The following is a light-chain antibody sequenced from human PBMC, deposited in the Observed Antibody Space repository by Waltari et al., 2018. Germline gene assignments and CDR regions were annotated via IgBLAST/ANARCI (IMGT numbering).Light chain of an antibody. J-gene: IGKJ3*01. V-gene: IGKV1-39*01. CDR3: QQSDRTPRLFT. CDR1: QTIKSY. CDR2: GAS. Sequence: DIQMTQSPSSLSASVGDRVTITCRASQTIKSYLNWYQQKPGKAPQLLIYGASILQRGVPSKFSGSGSGTDFTLTISSLQPEDFATYFCQQSDRTPRLFTFGPGTKVDVK.